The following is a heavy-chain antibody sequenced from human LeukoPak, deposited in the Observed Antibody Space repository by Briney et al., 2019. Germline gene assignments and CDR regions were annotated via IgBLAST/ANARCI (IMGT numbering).Heavy chain of an antibody. CDR2: IWYDGTNK. D-gene: IGHD3-9*01. J-gene: IGHJ3*02. CDR3: ARDDIFAFDI. Sequence: GGSLRLSCAVSGFTFSDYGMHWVRQAPGKGLEWVAVIWYDGTNKYYADSVEGRFTISRDNSKNTLYLQMNSLRDEDTAVYYCARDDIFAFDIWGQGTMVTVSS. V-gene: IGHV3-33*01. CDR1: GFTFSDYG.